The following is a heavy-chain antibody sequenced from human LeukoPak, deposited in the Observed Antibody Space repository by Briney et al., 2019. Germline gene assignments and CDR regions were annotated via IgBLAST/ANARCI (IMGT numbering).Heavy chain of an antibody. CDR1: GFSFSKHA. CDR3: ATKTSWGYDY. J-gene: IGHJ4*02. D-gene: IGHD7-27*01. Sequence: PGGSLRLSCEASGFSFSKHAMSWVRQAPGKGLEWVSYISNSGSTIYYADSVKGRFTISRDIAKNSLYLQMNSLRAEDTAVYYCATKTSWGYDYWGQGTLVTVSS. CDR2: ISNSGSTI. V-gene: IGHV3-48*01.